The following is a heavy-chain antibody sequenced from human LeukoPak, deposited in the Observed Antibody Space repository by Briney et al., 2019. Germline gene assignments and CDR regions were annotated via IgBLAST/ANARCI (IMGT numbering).Heavy chain of an antibody. CDR2: IWYDGSNK. V-gene: IGHV3-33*08. Sequence: GGSLRLSCSASGFTFSSYAMHWVRQAPGKGLEWVAVIWYDGSNKYYADSVKGRFTISRDNSKNRLYLQMNSLRAEDTAVYYCARDPTAATPQYFDYWGQGTLVTVSS. CDR1: GFTFSSYA. J-gene: IGHJ4*02. D-gene: IGHD1-14*01. CDR3: ARDPTAATPQYFDY.